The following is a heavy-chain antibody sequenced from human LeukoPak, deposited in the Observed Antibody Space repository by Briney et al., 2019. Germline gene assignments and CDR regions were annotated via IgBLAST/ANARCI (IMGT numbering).Heavy chain of an antibody. Sequence: GGSLRLSCAASGFTFSSYAMHWVRQAPGKGLEWVAVISYDGSNKYYADSVKGRFTISRDNSKNTLYLQMNSLRAEDTAVYYCASSSSWYEAFDYWGQGTLVTVSS. D-gene: IGHD6-13*01. J-gene: IGHJ4*02. CDR3: ASSSSWYEAFDY. CDR2: ISYDGSNK. V-gene: IGHV3-30*14. CDR1: GFTFSSYA.